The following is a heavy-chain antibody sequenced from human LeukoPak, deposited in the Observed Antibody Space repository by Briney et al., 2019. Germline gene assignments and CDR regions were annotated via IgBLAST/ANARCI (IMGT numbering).Heavy chain of an antibody. Sequence: SETLSLTCTVSGGSVSSGSYYWSWIRQPPGKGLVWIGYIYYSGSTNYNPSLKSRVTISVDTSKNQFSLKLSSVTAADTAVYYCARDRTTYQPKDPGLVYYYGMDVWGQGTTVTVSS. D-gene: IGHD2-2*01. CDR2: IYYSGST. V-gene: IGHV4-61*01. CDR1: GGSVSSGSYY. CDR3: ARDRTTYQPKDPGLVYYYGMDV. J-gene: IGHJ6*02.